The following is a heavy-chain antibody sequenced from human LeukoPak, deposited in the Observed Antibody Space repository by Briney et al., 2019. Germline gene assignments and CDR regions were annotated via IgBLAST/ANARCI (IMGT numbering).Heavy chain of an antibody. CDR1: GFTFSNAW. J-gene: IGHJ5*02. Sequence: GGSLRLSCATSGFTFSNAWMNWVRQAPGKGLEWVGRIRSNSDGGTKDYAAPVKGRFTLSRDDSKTTLYLQMNSLQTEDTAVYYCATDFYDSTWGQGTLVTVSS. CDR3: ATDFYDST. CDR2: IRSNSDGGTK. D-gene: IGHD3-22*01. V-gene: IGHV3-15*07.